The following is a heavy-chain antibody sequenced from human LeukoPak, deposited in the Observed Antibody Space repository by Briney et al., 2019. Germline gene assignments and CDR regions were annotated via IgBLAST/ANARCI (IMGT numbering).Heavy chain of an antibody. CDR3: ARAVDYYGSGSYYNPLDY. V-gene: IGHV1-2*02. J-gene: IGHJ4*02. D-gene: IGHD3-10*01. CDR1: GYTFTGYY. Sequence: ASVKVSCKASGYTFTGYYMHWVRQAPGQGLEWMGWINPNSGGTNYAQKFQGRVTMTRDTSFSTAYMELSRLRSDDTAVYYCARAVDYYGSGSYYNPLDYWGQGTLVTVSS. CDR2: INPNSGGT.